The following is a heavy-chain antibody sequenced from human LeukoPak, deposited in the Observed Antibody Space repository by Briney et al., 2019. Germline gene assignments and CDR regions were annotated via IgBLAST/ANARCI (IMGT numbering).Heavy chain of an antibody. Sequence: PSETLSLTCAVSGYSIGRGSYWGWIRQPPGKGLEWIGSVYHSGSAYYNPSLKSRVTISVDTSKNQFSLKLTSVTAADTAVYYCDVGLHSGQFAFDIWGQGTMVTVSS. V-gene: IGHV4-38-2*01. CDR3: DVGLHSGQFAFDI. CDR1: GYSIGRGSY. CDR2: VYHSGSA. D-gene: IGHD5-24*01. J-gene: IGHJ3*02.